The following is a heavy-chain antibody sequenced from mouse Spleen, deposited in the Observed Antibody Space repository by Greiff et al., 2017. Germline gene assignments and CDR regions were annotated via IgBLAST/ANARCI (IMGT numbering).Heavy chain of an antibody. D-gene: IGHD1-1*01. J-gene: IGHJ3*01. V-gene: IGHV1-53*01. CDR3: ARSGTTVGATRGFAY. Sequence: QVQLKQPGTELVKPGASVKLSCKASGYTFTSYWMHWVKQRPGQGLEWIGNINPSNGGTNYNEKFKSKATLTVDTSSSTAYMQLSSLTSEDSAVDYCARSGTTVGATRGFAYWGQGTLVTVSA. CDR2: INPSNGGT. CDR1: GYTFTSYW.